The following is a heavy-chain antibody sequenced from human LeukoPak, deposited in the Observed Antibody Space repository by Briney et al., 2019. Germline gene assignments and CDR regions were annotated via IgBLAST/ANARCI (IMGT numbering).Heavy chain of an antibody. D-gene: IGHD4-17*01. V-gene: IGHV3-64*01. CDR2: ISSNGGST. CDR3: ARSWGRTLTTRSPFDY. J-gene: IGHJ4*02. CDR1: GFTFSSYA. Sequence: GGSLRLSCAASGFTFSSYAMHWVRQAPGKGLEYVSAISSNGGSTYYANSVKGRFTISRDNSKNTLYLQMGSLRAEDMAVYYCARSWGRTLTTRSPFDYWGQGTLVTVSS.